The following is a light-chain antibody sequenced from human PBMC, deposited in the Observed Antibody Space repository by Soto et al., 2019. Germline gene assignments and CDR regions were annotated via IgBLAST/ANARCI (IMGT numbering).Light chain of an antibody. J-gene: IGKJ5*01. CDR1: QSVNSN. CDR3: QQFIKWPIT. V-gene: IGKV3-15*01. Sequence: EIVMTQSPATLSVSPGERATLSCRASQSVNSNLAWYQQKPGQAPRLLVYGASTRATGVPARFSGSGSGTDFTLTISSLQSEDFAFYYCQQFIKWPITFGQGTRLEIK. CDR2: GAS.